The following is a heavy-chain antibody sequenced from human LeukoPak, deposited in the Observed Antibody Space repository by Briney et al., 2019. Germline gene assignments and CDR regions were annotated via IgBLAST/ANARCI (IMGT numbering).Heavy chain of an antibody. J-gene: IGHJ6*02. D-gene: IGHD6-13*01. CDR1: GFIFSSYA. CDR3: AKDASSSWYLYYGLDV. Sequence: GGSLRLSCAASGFIFSSYAMGWVRQAPGKGLEWVSALSGGGDNTYYAASVKGRFTISRDNSKDTLFLHMNSLRADDTAVYYCAKDASSSWYLYYGLDVWGQGTTVTVSS. CDR2: LSGGGDNT. V-gene: IGHV3-23*01.